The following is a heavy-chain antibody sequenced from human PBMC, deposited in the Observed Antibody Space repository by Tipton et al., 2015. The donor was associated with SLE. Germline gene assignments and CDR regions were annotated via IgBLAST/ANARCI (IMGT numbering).Heavy chain of an antibody. V-gene: IGHV4-39*01. J-gene: IGHJ5*02. CDR1: GVSISSRTYY. CDR3: ARYSGSWYGWFDP. CDR2: LYNSEST. Sequence: TLSLTCTVSGVSISSRTYYWGWIRQPPGKGLEWIGTLYNSESTYYNPSLKSRVTMSIDTSKNQFSLKLSSVTAADTAVYYCARYSGSWYGWFDPWGQGTLVTVSS. D-gene: IGHD6-13*01.